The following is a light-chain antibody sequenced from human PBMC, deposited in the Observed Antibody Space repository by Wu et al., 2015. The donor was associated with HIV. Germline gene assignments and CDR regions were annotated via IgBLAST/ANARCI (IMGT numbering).Light chain of an antibody. J-gene: IGKJ1*01. CDR3: QQYGSSWT. Sequence: EIVLTQSPGTLSLSPGKRATLSCRASQSFTSTYLAWYQQKLGQAPRLLIYGASSRATGIPDRFSGSGSGTDFTLTISRLEPEDFAVCYCQQYGSSWTFGQGTKVEIK. CDR1: QSFTSTY. CDR2: GAS. V-gene: IGKV3-20*01.